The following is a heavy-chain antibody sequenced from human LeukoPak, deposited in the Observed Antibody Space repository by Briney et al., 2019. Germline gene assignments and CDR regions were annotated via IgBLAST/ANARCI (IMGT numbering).Heavy chain of an antibody. D-gene: IGHD1-26*01. CDR2: IYYSGST. Sequence: PSETLALTCTVSGXSISSSSYYWGWIRQPPGKGLEWIGSIYYSGSTYYNPSLKSRVTISVDTSKNQFSLKLSSVTAADTAVYYCDSRAPHSYYYYGMDVWGQGTTVTVSS. J-gene: IGHJ6*02. V-gene: IGHV4-39*01. CDR1: GXSISSSSYY. CDR3: DSRAPHSYYYYGMDV.